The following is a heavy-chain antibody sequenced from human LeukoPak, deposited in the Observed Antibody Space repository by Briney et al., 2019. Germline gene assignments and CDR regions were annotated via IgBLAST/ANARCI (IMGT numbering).Heavy chain of an antibody. D-gene: IGHD6-13*01. CDR1: GYTFTGYY. Sequence: SVNVSCKASGYTFTGYYMHWVRQAPGQGLEWMGWINPNSGGTNYAQKFQGRVTMTRDTSISTAYMELSRLRSDDTAVYYCARDGYSSSWYHWFDPWGEGKLVTVSS. CDR2: INPNSGGT. J-gene: IGHJ5*02. V-gene: IGHV1-2*02. CDR3: ARDGYSSSWYHWFDP.